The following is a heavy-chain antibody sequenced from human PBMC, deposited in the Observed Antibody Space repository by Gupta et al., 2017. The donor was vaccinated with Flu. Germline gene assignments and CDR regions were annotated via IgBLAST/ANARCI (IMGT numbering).Heavy chain of an antibody. D-gene: IGHD4-23*01. CDR3: TRTVVTPDSFLVYYYYYMDV. CDR1: GFAFGDYA. J-gene: IGHJ6*03. CDR2: IRSKAYGGTT. V-gene: IGHV3-49*04. Sequence: EVHLVESGGGLVQPGRSLRLSCTASGFAFGDYAMSWVRQAPGKGLEWVGFIRSKAYGGTTEYAASVKGRFTISRDDSKSIAYLQMSSLKTDDTAVYYCTRTVVTPDSFLVYYYYYMDVWGKGTTVTVSS.